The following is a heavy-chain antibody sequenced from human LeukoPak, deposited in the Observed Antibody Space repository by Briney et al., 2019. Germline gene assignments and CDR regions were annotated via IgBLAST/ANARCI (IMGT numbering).Heavy chain of an antibody. J-gene: IGHJ4*02. Sequence: ASVKVSCKASGYTFTSYGISWVRQAPGQGLEWMGWISAYNGNTNYAQKLQGRVTMTTDTSTSTAYMELNSLRPDDTAVYYCAKDSSDYYFDYWGQGTLVTVSS. CDR1: GYTFTSYG. CDR2: ISAYNGNT. V-gene: IGHV1-18*01. CDR3: AKDSSDYYFDY. D-gene: IGHD3-22*01.